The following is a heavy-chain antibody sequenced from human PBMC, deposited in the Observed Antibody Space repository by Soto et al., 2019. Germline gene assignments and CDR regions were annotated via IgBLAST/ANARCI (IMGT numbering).Heavy chain of an antibody. CDR2: IYYSGST. J-gene: IGHJ3*02. Sequence: PSETLSLTCTVSGGSISSYYWSWIRQPPGKGLEWIGYIYYSGSTNYNPSLKSRVTISVDTSKNQFSLKLSSVTAADTAVYYCAREGVGSLGAFDIWGQGTMVTVSS. D-gene: IGHD3-10*01. CDR3: AREGVGSLGAFDI. V-gene: IGHV4-59*01. CDR1: GGSISSYY.